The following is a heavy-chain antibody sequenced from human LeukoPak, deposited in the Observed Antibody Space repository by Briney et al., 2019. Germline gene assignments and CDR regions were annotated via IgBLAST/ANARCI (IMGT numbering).Heavy chain of an antibody. CDR1: GYTFTSYY. J-gene: IGHJ4*02. Sequence: ASVKVSCKASGYTFTSYYMHWVRQAPGQGLEWMGWINPNSGGTNYAQKFQGRVTMTRDTSISTAYMELSRLRSDDTAVYYCAREDYYGSGSDYWGQGTLVTVSS. CDR3: AREDYYGSGSDY. D-gene: IGHD3-10*01. CDR2: INPNSGGT. V-gene: IGHV1-2*02.